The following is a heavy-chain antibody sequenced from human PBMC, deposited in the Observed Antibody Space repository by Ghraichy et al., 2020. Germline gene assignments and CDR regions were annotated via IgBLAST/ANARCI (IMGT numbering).Heavy chain of an antibody. CDR1: GGSIRSFY. J-gene: IGHJ4*02. Sequence: SETLSLTCTVSGGSIRSFYWSWIRQPAGKGLEWIGRIYTSGITNYKPSLKSRVSMSVDTSTNQFSLRLNSVTAADTAVYYCARLFAAAGPFDFWGQGILVTVSS. CDR2: IYTSGIT. D-gene: IGHD6-13*01. V-gene: IGHV4-4*07. CDR3: ARLFAAAGPFDF.